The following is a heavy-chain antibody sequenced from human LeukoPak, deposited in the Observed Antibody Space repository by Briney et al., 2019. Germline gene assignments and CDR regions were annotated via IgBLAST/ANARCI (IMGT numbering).Heavy chain of an antibody. CDR3: EKALYSSMCGNMDYDY. J-gene: IGHJ4*02. CDR2: ISWNSGSI. Sequence: SLRLSCAASGFTFDDYAMHWVRQAPGKGLEWVSGISWNSGSIGYADSVKGRFTISRDNAKNSLYLQMNSLRAEDTALYYCEKALYSSMCGNMDYDYWGQGTRVTVSS. V-gene: IGHV3-9*01. CDR1: GFTFDDYA. D-gene: IGHD6-19*01.